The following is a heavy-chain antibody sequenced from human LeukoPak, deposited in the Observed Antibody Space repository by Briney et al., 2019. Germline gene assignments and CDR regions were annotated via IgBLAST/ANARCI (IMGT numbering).Heavy chain of an antibody. CDR1: VGSISSSSYY. V-gene: IGHV4-39*01. Sequence: PSETLSLTCTLSVGSISSSSYYWGWIRQPPGKGLEWIGSIYYSGSTYYNPSLKSRVTISVDTSKNQFSLKLSSVTAADTAVYYCARRRDYYYMDVWGKGTTVTVSS. J-gene: IGHJ6*03. CDR3: ARRRDYYYMDV. CDR2: IYYSGST. D-gene: IGHD3-10*01.